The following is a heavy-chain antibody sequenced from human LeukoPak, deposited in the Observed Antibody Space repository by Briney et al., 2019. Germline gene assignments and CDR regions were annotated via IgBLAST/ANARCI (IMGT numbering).Heavy chain of an antibody. Sequence: KPSETLSLTCAVYGGSFSGYYWSWIRQPPGKGLEWIGEINHSGSTNYNPSLKSRVTISVDTSKNQFSLKLSSVTAADTAVYYCARGMVRGVIRRGSNHNWFDPWGQGTLVTVSS. CDR1: GGSFSGYY. CDR3: ARGMVRGVIRRGSNHNWFDP. J-gene: IGHJ5*02. V-gene: IGHV4-34*01. CDR2: INHSGST. D-gene: IGHD3-10*01.